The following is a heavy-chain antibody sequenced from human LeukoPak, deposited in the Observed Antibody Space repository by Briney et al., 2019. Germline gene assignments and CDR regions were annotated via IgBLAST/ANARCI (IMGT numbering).Heavy chain of an antibody. D-gene: IGHD3-22*01. J-gene: IGHJ4*02. Sequence: SETLSLTCTVSGGSISSYYWSWIRQPPGKGLEWIGYIYYSGSTNYNPSPKSRVTISVDTSKNQFSLKLSSVTAADTAVYYCARDYSSGYNYFDYWGQGTLVTVSS. CDR1: GGSISSYY. V-gene: IGHV4-59*01. CDR2: IYYSGST. CDR3: ARDYSSGYNYFDY.